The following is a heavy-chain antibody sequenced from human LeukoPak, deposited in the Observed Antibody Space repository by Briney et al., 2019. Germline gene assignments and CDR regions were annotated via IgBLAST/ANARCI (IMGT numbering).Heavy chain of an antibody. D-gene: IGHD3-22*01. V-gene: IGHV4-39*07. CDR2: IYYSGST. CDR3: ARAVVYYSDSSGYYLAYVDAFDI. CDR1: GGSISSSSYY. Sequence: SETLSLTCTVSGGSISSSSYYWGWIRQPPGKGLEWIGSIYYSGSTYYNPSLKSRVTISVDTSKNQFSLKLSSVTAADTAVYYCARAVVYYSDSSGYYLAYVDAFDIWGQGTMVTVSS. J-gene: IGHJ3*02.